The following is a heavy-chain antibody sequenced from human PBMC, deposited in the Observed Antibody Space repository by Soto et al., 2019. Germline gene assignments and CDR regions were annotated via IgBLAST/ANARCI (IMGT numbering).Heavy chain of an antibody. CDR3: ARVGGAAAGPEFLDV. V-gene: IGHV3-48*01. CDR1: GFTFSTYS. D-gene: IGHD6-13*01. Sequence: PGGSLRLSCAASGFTFSTYSMNWVRQAPGKGLEWVSYISSSSNTTYYADSVKGRFTISRDNSKNTLYLQMNSLRAEDTAVYYCARVGGAAAGPEFLDVWGQGTTVTVSS. J-gene: IGHJ6*02. CDR2: ISSSSNTT.